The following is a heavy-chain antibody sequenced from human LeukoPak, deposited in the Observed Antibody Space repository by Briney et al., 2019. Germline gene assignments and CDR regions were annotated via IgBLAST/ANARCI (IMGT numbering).Heavy chain of an antibody. CDR3: ARGTPDDYGDYGFDY. CDR1: GFTFSSFW. CDR2: INSDGSST. Sequence: HPGGSLRLSCAASGFTFSSFWMHWVRQAPGKGLLWVSRINSDGSSTSYADSVKGRFTISRDNSKNTLYLQMNSLRAEDTAVYYCARGTPDDYGDYGFDYWGQGTLVTVSS. J-gene: IGHJ4*02. V-gene: IGHV3-74*01. D-gene: IGHD4-17*01.